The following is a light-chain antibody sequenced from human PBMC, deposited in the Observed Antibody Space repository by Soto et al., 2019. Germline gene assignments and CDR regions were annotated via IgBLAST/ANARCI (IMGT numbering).Light chain of an antibody. CDR3: QQYYSYPRS. Sequence: AIRMTQSPSSLSASTGDRVTITCRASQGISSYLAWYQQKPGKAPKLLIYAASTLQSGVPSRFSGSGSGTDFTLTISCLQSVDFATYYCQQYYSYPRSFGQGTKLVIK. CDR1: QGISSY. V-gene: IGKV1-8*01. J-gene: IGKJ2*01. CDR2: AAS.